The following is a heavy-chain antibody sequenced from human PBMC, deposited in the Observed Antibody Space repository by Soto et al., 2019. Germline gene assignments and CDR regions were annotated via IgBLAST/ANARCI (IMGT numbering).Heavy chain of an antibody. CDR1: GFTFSDYY. CDR3: ARDLITMVRGVIYYYGMDV. D-gene: IGHD3-10*01. CDR2: ISSSGSTI. V-gene: IGHV3-11*01. J-gene: IGHJ6*02. Sequence: GGSLRLSCAVSGFTFSDYYMSWIRQAPGKGLEWVSYISSSGSTIYYADSVKGRFTISRDNAKNSLYLQMNSLRAEDTAVYYCARDLITMVRGVIYYYGMDVWGQGTTVTVSS.